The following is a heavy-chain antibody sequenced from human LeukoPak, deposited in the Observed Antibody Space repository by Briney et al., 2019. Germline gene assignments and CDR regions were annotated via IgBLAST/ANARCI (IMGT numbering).Heavy chain of an antibody. J-gene: IGHJ4*02. CDR1: GYTFTSYA. CDR3: ARDALDIVATTLFDY. V-gene: IGHV7-4-1*02. Sequence: ASVKVSCKASGYTFTSYAMNWVRQAPGQGLEWMGWINTNTGNPTYAQGFTGRFVFSLDTSVSTAYLQISSLKAEDTAVYYCARDALDIVATTLFDYWGQGTLITVSS. CDR2: INTNTGNP. D-gene: IGHD5-12*01.